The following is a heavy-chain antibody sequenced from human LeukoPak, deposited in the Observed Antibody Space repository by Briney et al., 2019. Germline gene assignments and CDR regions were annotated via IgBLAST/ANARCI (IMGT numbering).Heavy chain of an antibody. CDR2: IYPSDSET. Sequence: GESLQISCKGSGYSFTNCWIGWVRQLLGKGLEWMGIIYPSDSETRYSPSFQGQVTISADKSISTAYLQWSSLKASDTAMYYCARPDYSGTYDYWHFDLWGRGTLVTVSS. J-gene: IGHJ2*01. D-gene: IGHD1-26*01. CDR1: GYSFTNCW. V-gene: IGHV5-51*01. CDR3: ARPDYSGTYDYWHFDL.